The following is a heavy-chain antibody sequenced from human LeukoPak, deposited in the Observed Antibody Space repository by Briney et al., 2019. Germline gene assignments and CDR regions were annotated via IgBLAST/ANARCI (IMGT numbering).Heavy chain of an antibody. CDR2: LSSRGSSI. J-gene: IGHJ6*02. CDR3: ARDREQWLADAYYYGMDV. D-gene: IGHD6-19*01. CDR1: GFTYRTYN. V-gene: IGHV3-21*01. Sequence: PGRTLRLSCAASGFTYRTYNMNCAPEARGKGLEWVSSLSSRGSSIHYAESAKGRFPISRDNAKNSLYLEMNTLRAEDTAVYYCARDREQWLADAYYYGMDVWGQGTTVTVSS.